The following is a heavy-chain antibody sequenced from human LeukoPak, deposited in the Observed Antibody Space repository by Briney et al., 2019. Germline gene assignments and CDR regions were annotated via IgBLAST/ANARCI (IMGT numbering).Heavy chain of an antibody. D-gene: IGHD3-10*01. CDR2: IIPIFGTA. Sequence: GASVKVSCKASGGTFSSYAISWVRQAPGQGLEWMGGIIPIFGTANYAQKFQGRVTMTEDTSTDTAYMELSSLRSEDTAVYYCAGGSGSYVYWGQGTLVTVSS. CDR3: AGGSGSYVY. CDR1: GGTFSSYA. J-gene: IGHJ4*02. V-gene: IGHV1-69*06.